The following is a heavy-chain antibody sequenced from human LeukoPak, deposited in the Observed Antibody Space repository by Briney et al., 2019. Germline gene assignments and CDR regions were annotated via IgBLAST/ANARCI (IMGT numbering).Heavy chain of an antibody. CDR1: GYTFTSYG. CDR3: ARDMVRGVIVY. V-gene: IGHV7-4-1*02. CDR2: INTNTGNP. D-gene: IGHD3-10*01. J-gene: IGHJ4*02. Sequence: ASVKVSCKASGYTFTSYGISWVRQAPGQGLEWMGWINTNTGNPTYAQGFTGRFVFSLDTSVSTAYLQISSLKAEDTAVYYCARDMVRGVIVYWGQGTLVTVSS.